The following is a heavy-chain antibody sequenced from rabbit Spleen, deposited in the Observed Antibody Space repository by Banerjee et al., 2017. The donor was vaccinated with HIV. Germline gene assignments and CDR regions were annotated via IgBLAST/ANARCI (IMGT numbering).Heavy chain of an antibody. CDR1: GFDLSGSYY. CDR3: ARDTGSSFSSYGMDL. V-gene: IGHV1S45*01. Sequence: QEQLVESGGGLVQPEGSLTLTCTASGFDLSGSYYMCWVRQAPGKGLEWIGCIYTGSGSTYYASWAKGRFTISKTSSTTVTLQMTSLTAADTATYFCARDTGSSFSSYGMDLWGQGTLVTVS. CDR2: IYTGSGST. D-gene: IGHD8-1*01. J-gene: IGHJ6*01.